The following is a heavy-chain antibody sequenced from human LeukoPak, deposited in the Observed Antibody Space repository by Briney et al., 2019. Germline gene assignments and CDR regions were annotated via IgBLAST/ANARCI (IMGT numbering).Heavy chain of an antibody. CDR3: ARATYDFWSGFYYYYMDV. D-gene: IGHD3-3*01. Sequence: ASVKVSCKASGGTFSSYAISWVRQAPGQGLEWMGWISAYNGNTNYAQKLQGRVTMTTDTSTNTAYMELRSLRSDDTAVYYCARATYDFWSGFYYYYMDVWGKGTTVTVSS. J-gene: IGHJ6*03. CDR2: ISAYNGNT. V-gene: IGHV1-18*01. CDR1: GGTFSSYA.